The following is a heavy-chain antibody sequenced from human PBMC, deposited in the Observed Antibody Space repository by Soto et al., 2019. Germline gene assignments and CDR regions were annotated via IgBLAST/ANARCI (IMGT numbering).Heavy chain of an antibody. Sequence: PGGSLRLSCAASGFTFTTAWINWVRQAPGKGLEWVGRIKSKTDGGTPDFAAPVKGRFTISRDDSKNTLYLQMNSLKTEDTAVYYCTTRAWVRASSSPVRYYYYYYMDVWGKGTTVTVSS. CDR1: GFTFTTAW. CDR3: TTRAWVRASSSPVRYYYYYYMDV. J-gene: IGHJ6*03. CDR2: IKSKTDGGTP. V-gene: IGHV3-15*07. D-gene: IGHD6-6*01.